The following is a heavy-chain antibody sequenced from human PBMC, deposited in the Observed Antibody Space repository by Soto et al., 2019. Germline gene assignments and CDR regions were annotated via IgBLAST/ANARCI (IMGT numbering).Heavy chain of an antibody. CDR2: IYYSGST. D-gene: IGHD3-3*01. CDR1: GGSISSYY. Sequence: SETLSLTCTVSGGSISSYYWSWIRQPPGKGLEWIGYIYYSGSTNYNPSLKSRVTISVDTSKNQFSLKLSSVTAADTAVYYCARFYDSSGYFDYWGQGTLVTVSS. V-gene: IGHV4-59*01. CDR3: ARFYDSSGYFDY. J-gene: IGHJ4*02.